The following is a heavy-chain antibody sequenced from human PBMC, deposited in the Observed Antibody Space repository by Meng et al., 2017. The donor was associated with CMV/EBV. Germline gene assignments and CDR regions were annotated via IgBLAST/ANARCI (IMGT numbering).Heavy chain of an antibody. D-gene: IGHD6-6*01. CDR2: INPSGGST. V-gene: IGHV1-46*03. Sequence: ASVKVSCKASGYTFTSYYMHWVRQAPGQGLEWMGIINPSGGSTSYAQKFQGRVTMTRDTSTSTVYMELSSLRSEDPAVYYCATPWEVYSSSSGSYYGMDVWGQGTTVTVSS. J-gene: IGHJ6*02. CDR1: GYTFTSYY. CDR3: ATPWEVYSSSSGSYYGMDV.